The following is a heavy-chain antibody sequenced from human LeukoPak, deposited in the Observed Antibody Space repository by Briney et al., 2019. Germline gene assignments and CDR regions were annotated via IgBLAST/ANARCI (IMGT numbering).Heavy chain of an antibody. V-gene: IGHV3-30*18. Sequence: GGSLRLSCAASGFTFSRYGMHWVRQAPGKGPEWAAVISSDGNIKYYIDSVKGRFTISRDNSKSTLYLQMTSLRAEDTAVYYCAKEQWLGKMNYFDYWGQGTLVTVSS. CDR3: AKEQWLGKMNYFDY. CDR2: ISSDGNIK. D-gene: IGHD6-19*01. CDR1: GFTFSRYG. J-gene: IGHJ4*02.